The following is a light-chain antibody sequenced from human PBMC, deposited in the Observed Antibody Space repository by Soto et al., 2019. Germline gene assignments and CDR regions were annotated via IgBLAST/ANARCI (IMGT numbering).Light chain of an antibody. CDR2: AAS. Sequence: DIQMTQSPSSVSASVGNIFTITCRASQGISSWLAWYQQKQGKAPKLLIYAASSLQSGVPSRLRGSGSGTELTITISSMKYEDFAVYSCQQYNNWPRTFGHGTKVDIK. CDR3: QQYNNWPRT. CDR1: QGISSW. V-gene: IGKV1-12*01. J-gene: IGKJ1*01.